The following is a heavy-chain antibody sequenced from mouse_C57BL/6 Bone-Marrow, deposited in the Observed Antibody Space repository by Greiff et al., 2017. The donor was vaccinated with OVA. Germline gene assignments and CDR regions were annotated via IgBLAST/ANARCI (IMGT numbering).Heavy chain of an antibody. CDR1: GYTFTSYW. D-gene: IGHD1-1*01. Sequence: QVQLQQPGTELVKPGASVKLSCKASGYTFTSYWMHWVKQRPGQGLEWIGNINPSNGGTNYNEKFKSKATLTVDKSSSTAYMQLSSLTSEDSAVYDCAREGFITTVVAPAHWGQGTTLTVSS. V-gene: IGHV1-53*01. J-gene: IGHJ2*01. CDR2: INPSNGGT. CDR3: AREGFITTVVAPAH.